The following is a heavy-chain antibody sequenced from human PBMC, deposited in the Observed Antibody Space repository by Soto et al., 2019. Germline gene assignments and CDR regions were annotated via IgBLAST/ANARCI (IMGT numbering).Heavy chain of an antibody. CDR2: IIPIFGTA. CDR1: GGTFSSYA. J-gene: IGHJ5*02. Sequence: QVQLVPSGAAVKKPGSSVKVSCKASGGTFSSYAISWVRQAPGQGLEWMGGIIPIFGTANYAQKFQGRVTITADKSTSTAYMELSSLSSEDTAVYYCASSRSQLKYNWFDPWGQGTLVTVSS. CDR3: ASSRSQLKYNWFDP. D-gene: IGHD1-1*01. V-gene: IGHV1-69*06.